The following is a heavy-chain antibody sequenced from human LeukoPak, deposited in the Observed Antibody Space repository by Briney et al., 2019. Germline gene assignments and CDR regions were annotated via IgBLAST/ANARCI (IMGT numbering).Heavy chain of an antibody. D-gene: IGHD3-16*01. Sequence: SETLSLTCAVYGGSFSGYYWSWIRQPPGKGLEWIGEINHSGSTNYNPSLKSRVTISVDTSKNQFSLKLSSVTAADTAVYYCARFGHSFDYWGQGTLVTVSS. CDR1: GGSFSGYY. CDR3: ARFGHSFDY. CDR2: INHSGST. V-gene: IGHV4-34*01. J-gene: IGHJ4*02.